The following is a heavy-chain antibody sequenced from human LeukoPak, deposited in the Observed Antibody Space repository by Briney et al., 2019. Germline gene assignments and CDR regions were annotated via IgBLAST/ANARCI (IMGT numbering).Heavy chain of an antibody. V-gene: IGHV1-3*04. Sequence: GASVKVSCKASGYTFIIHAIHWVRQAPGQRLEWMGWINIGNGNTKYSQNFQGRLTISRDTSATTAYMDLSSLRSEDTAVFYCARRLGRSFDYWGQGTLVTVSS. CDR1: GYTFIIHA. D-gene: IGHD2-21*01. CDR2: INIGNGNT. J-gene: IGHJ4*02. CDR3: ARRLGRSFDY.